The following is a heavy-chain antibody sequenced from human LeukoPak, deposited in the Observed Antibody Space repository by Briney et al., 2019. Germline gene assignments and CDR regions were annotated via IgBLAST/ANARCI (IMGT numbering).Heavy chain of an antibody. J-gene: IGHJ4*02. D-gene: IGHD5-12*01. CDR3: ARGSGKGVYGGYVGAKRSRARGENFDY. CDR2: INHSGST. Sequence: PSETLSLTCAVYGGSFSGYYWSWIRQPPGKGLEWIGEINHSGSTNYNPSLKSRVTISVDTSKNQFSLKLSSVTAADTAVYYCARGSGKGVYGGYVGAKRSRARGENFDYWGQGTLVTVSS. V-gene: IGHV4-34*01. CDR1: GGSFSGYY.